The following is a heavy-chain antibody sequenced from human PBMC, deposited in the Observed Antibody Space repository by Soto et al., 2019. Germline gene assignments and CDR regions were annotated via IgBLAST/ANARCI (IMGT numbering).Heavy chain of an antibody. CDR2: IDPSDSYT. J-gene: IGHJ4*01. V-gene: IGHV5-10-1*01. CDR1: GYSFTSYW. CDR3: ARVTSTVVTPGHDY. Sequence: VESLKISCNGSGYSFTSYWISWVRQMPWKGLEWMGRIDPSDSYTNYSPSFQGHVTISADKSISTAYLQWSSLKASDTAMYYCARVTSTVVTPGHDYWGQGTLVTVSS. D-gene: IGHD4-17*01.